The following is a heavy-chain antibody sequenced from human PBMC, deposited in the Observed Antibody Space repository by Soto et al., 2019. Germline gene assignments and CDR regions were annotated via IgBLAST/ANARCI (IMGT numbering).Heavy chain of an antibody. CDR1: GYTFTSYA. CDR2: INPNSGGT. CDR3: ARDGLGYSSSWYAGYYYYGMDV. D-gene: IGHD6-13*01. V-gene: IGHV1-2*04. J-gene: IGHJ6*02. Sequence: GASVKVSCKASGYTFTSYAMHWVRQAPGQRLEWMGWINPNSGGTNYAQKFQGWVTMTRDTSISTAYMELSRLRSDDTAVYYCARDGLGYSSSWYAGYYYYGMDVWGQGTTVTVSS.